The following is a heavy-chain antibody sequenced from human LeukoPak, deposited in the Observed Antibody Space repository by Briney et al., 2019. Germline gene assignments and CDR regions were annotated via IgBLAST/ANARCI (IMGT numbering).Heavy chain of an antibody. V-gene: IGHV3-23*01. CDR1: GFTFSSYA. J-gene: IGHJ4*02. Sequence: GGSLRLSCAASGFTFSSYAMSWVRQAPGKGLEWVSAISGSGGSTYYADSAKGRFTISRDNSKNTLYLQMNSLRAEDTAVYYCAKPPGILTGLSYYFDYWGQGTLVTVSS. CDR3: AKPPGILTGLSYYFDY. CDR2: ISGSGGST. D-gene: IGHD3-9*01.